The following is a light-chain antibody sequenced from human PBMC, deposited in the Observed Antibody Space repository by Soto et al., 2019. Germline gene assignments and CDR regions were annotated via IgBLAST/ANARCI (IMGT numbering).Light chain of an antibody. Sequence: DIQMTQSPSTLSASVGDRVTITCRASQSISSWLAWYQQKPGKAPKLLIYKASSLQSGVPSRFSGSGSGTEFTLTISSLQPDDFASYYCQQSFTFGHGTKVDIK. V-gene: IGKV1-5*03. J-gene: IGKJ3*01. CDR2: KAS. CDR3: QQSFT. CDR1: QSISSW.